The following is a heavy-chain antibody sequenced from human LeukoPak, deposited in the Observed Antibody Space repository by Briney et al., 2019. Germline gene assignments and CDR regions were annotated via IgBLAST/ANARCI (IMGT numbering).Heavy chain of an antibody. CDR3: ASSTTKAYYYYYIDV. D-gene: IGHD4-11*01. V-gene: IGHV4-59*08. Sequence: SETLSLTCTVSGGSISSYYWSWIRQPPGKGLEWIGYIYYSGSTNYNPSLKSRVTISVDTSKNQFSLKLSSVTAADTAVYYCASSTTKAYYYYYIDVWGKGTTVTVSS. CDR1: GGSISSYY. CDR2: IYYSGST. J-gene: IGHJ6*03.